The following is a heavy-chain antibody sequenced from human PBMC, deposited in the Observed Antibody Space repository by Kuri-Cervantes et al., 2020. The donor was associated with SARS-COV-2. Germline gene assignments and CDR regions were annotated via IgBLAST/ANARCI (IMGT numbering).Heavy chain of an antibody. J-gene: IGHJ6*03. D-gene: IGHD3-3*01. V-gene: IGHV4-39*07. CDR1: GGPIISSSYY. CDR2: IYYSGSA. Sequence: SETLSVTCTVAGGPIISSSYYWGWIRQPPGKGLEWLGSIYYSGSAAYNPSLKSRLTMSLDMDKSQFSLKLNSVTAADTAVYHCARDSRCYYQVFLDHFYYSYMDVWGKGTKVTVSS. CDR3: ARDSRCYYQVFLDHFYYSYMDV.